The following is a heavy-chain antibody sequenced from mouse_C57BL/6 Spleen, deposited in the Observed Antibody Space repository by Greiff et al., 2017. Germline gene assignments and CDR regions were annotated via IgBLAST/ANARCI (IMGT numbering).Heavy chain of an antibody. V-gene: IGHV5-4*01. D-gene: IGHD2-4*01. CDR2: ISDGGSYT. CDR1: GFTFSSYA. Sequence: EVQGVESGGGLVKPGGSLKLSCAASGFTFSSYAMSWVRQTPEKRLEWVATISDGGSYTYYPDNVKGRFTISRDKAKNHLYLQMSHLKSEDTAMYYGADGLGDYDGVAYWGQGTLVTVSA. J-gene: IGHJ3*01. CDR3: ADGLGDYDGVAY.